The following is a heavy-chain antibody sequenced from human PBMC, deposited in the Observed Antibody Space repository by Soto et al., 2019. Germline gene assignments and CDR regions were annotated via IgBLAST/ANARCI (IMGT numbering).Heavy chain of an antibody. CDR1: GFIFSNNA. J-gene: IGHJ4*02. D-gene: IGHD3-22*01. V-gene: IGHV3-23*01. CDR3: VTVYYDSSGTQSGFDY. Sequence: EVQLLESGGGLVQPGGSLRLSCAASGFIFSNNAMNWVRQAPGQGLEWVSGISVSGSSTYYADSVKGRFTISRDNSKNTLNLQMNSLRAEDTAVYYCVTVYYDSSGTQSGFDYWGQGTLVTVSS. CDR2: ISVSGSST.